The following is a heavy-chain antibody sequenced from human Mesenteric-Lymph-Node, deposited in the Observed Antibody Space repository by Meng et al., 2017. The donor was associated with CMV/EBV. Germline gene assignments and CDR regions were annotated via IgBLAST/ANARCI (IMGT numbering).Heavy chain of an antibody. Sequence: GESLKISCAASGFTFSSYAMSWVRQAPGKGLEWVSVIYSVDTTDYADSVKGRFTISRDNSKNTLYLQMNSLRPEDTGVYYCARDRVERFYFDYWGQGTLVTVSS. D-gene: IGHD1-1*01. V-gene: IGHV3-66*02. CDR1: GFTFSSYA. CDR3: ARDRVERFYFDY. J-gene: IGHJ4*02. CDR2: IYSVDTT.